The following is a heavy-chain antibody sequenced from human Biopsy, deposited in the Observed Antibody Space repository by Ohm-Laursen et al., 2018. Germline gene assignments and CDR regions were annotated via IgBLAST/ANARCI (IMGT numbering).Heavy chain of an antibody. CDR1: GYTFAGYY. Sequence: GASVKVSCKASGYTFAGYYLHWVRQAPGHGLEWMGRINPNSGNANYAQSFQGRLTVTRDTSISTAYMELTSLTFDDTAIYYCARVPAYPSIDGYYGLDLWGQGTTVSVSS. CDR3: ARVPAYPSIDGYYGLDL. V-gene: IGHV1-2*06. J-gene: IGHJ6*02. D-gene: IGHD3-9*01. CDR2: INPNSGNA.